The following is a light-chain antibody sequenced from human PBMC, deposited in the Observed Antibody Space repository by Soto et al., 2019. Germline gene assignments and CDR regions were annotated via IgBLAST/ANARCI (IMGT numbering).Light chain of an antibody. Sequence: QSALTQPASVSGSPGQSITISCTGTSSDVGGYNYVSWYQQHPGKAPKLMIYDVSNRPSGVSNRFSGSKSGNTASLTISGLQAGDEADYYCSSNTSSSSYVSGTGTKLPVL. V-gene: IGLV2-14*01. CDR3: SSNTSSSSYV. CDR1: SSDVGGYNY. CDR2: DVS. J-gene: IGLJ1*01.